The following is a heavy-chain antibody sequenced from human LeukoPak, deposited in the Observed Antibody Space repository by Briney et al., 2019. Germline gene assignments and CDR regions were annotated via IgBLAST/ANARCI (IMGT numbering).Heavy chain of an antibody. V-gene: IGHV4-39*07. CDR1: GGSISSSSYY. J-gene: IGHJ4*02. D-gene: IGHD6-19*01. CDR2: IYYSGST. Sequence: SETLSLTCTVSGGSISSSSYYWGWIRQPPGKGLEWIGSIYYSGSTYYNPSLKSRVTISVDTSKNQFSLKLSSVTAADTAVYYCLAVAVGKWGQGTLVTVSS. CDR3: LAVAVGK.